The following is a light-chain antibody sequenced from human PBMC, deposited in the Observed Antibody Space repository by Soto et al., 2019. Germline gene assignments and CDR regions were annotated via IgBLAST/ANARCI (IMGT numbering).Light chain of an antibody. V-gene: IGKV3-20*01. CDR2: GAS. Sequence: EIVLTQSPGTLSLSPGERATLSCRASQSVRSNYLAWYQQKPGRAPRLLIYGASSRATGIPDRFSGSGSGTDFTLTISRLEPEDFATYYCQQLNSYPPTFGQGTRLEIK. CDR3: QQLNSYPPT. CDR1: QSVRSNY. J-gene: IGKJ5*01.